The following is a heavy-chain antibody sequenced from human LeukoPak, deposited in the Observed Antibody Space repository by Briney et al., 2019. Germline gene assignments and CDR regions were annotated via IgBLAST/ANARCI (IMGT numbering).Heavy chain of an antibody. J-gene: IGHJ4*02. D-gene: IGHD3-22*01. V-gene: IGHV3-53*01. CDR1: GFTVSSNY. CDR2: IYSDGST. CDR3: AKVDDSSGYPFDY. Sequence: PGGSLRLSCAASGFTVSSNYMSWVRQAPGKGLEWVSVIYSDGSTYYADSVKGRFTVSRDNSKNTLYFQMNSLRAEDTAVYYCAKVDDSSGYPFDYWGQGTLVTVSS.